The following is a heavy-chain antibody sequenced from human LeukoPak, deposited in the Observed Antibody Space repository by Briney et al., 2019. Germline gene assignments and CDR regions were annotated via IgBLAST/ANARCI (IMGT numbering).Heavy chain of an antibody. Sequence: GGSLRLSCAASGFTFSSYAMSWVRQAPGKGLEWVTAISGSGGSTYYADSVKGRFTISRDNSKNTLYLQMNSLRAEDTAVYYCAKVPDYDILTGPFDYWGQGTLVTVSS. CDR3: AKVPDYDILTGPFDY. CDR2: ISGSGGST. V-gene: IGHV3-23*01. D-gene: IGHD3-9*01. CDR1: GFTFSSYA. J-gene: IGHJ4*02.